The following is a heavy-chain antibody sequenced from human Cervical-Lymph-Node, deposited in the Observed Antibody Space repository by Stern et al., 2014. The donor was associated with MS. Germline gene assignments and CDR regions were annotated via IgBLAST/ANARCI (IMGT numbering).Heavy chain of an antibody. D-gene: IGHD4-17*01. CDR3: ARDRVTTTGNMDV. V-gene: IGHV1-46*01. CDR1: GNTFTTYY. J-gene: IGHJ6*02. CDR2: INPSGGST. Sequence: QVQLVESGAEVKGPGASVKVSCKASGNTFTTYYMHWVRQAPGQGLEWMGRINPSGGSTTYAQKFHGRVTMTRDTSTNIRYMELSSLRSEDTAVYYCARDRVTTTGNMDVWGQGTTVTVSS.